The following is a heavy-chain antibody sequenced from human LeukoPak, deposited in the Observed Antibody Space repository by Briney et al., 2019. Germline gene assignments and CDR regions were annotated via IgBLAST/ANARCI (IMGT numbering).Heavy chain of an antibody. CDR1: GYTFTSYA. J-gene: IGHJ6*03. CDR2: INTNTGNP. Sequence: ASLKVSCKASGYTFTSYAMNWVRQAPGQGLEWMGWINTNTGNPTYAQGFTGRFVFSLDTSVSTAYLQISSLKAEDTAVYYCAREAHPWQLVKSYYYYMDVWGGGTAVTVSS. D-gene: IGHD6-6*01. V-gene: IGHV7-4-1*02. CDR3: AREAHPWQLVKSYYYYMDV.